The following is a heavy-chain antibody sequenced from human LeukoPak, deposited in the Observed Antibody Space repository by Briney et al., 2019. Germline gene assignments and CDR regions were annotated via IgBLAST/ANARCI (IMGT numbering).Heavy chain of an antibody. V-gene: IGHV1-2*02. Sequence: ASVKVSCKASGYTFTAYFIHWVRQAPGQGLEWMGWINPNSGGTNYAQKFQGRVTMTRDTSISTAYMELSRLRSDDTAVYYCARHSGYDLFPHWGQGTLVTVSS. CDR3: ARHSGYDLFPH. CDR1: GYTFTAYF. D-gene: IGHD5-12*01. CDR2: INPNSGGT. J-gene: IGHJ4*02.